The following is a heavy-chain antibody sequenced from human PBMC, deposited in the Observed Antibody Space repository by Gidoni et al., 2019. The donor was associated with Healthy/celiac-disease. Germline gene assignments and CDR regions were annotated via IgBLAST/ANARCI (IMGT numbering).Heavy chain of an antibody. CDR2: ISGSGGST. V-gene: IGHV3-23*01. CDR1: GFTFSSYA. J-gene: IGHJ4*02. Sequence: EVQLLESGGGLVQPGGSLRLSCAASGFTFSSYAMSWVRQAPGKGLEWVSAISGSGGSTYYADSVKGRFTISRDNSKNTLYLQMNSLRAEDTAVYYCAKDPAIDYYDSSGYPLGVYFDYWGQGTLVTVSS. D-gene: IGHD3-22*01. CDR3: AKDPAIDYYDSSGYPLGVYFDY.